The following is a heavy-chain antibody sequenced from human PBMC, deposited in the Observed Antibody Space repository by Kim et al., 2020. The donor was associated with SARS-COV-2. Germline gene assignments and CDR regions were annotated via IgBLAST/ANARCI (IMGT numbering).Heavy chain of an antibody. CDR3: ARVIWGSYRYTDS. V-gene: IGHV7-4-1*02. D-gene: IGHD3-16*02. J-gene: IGHJ4*02. Sequence: YAQAFTGRFVCSVDTSVSTTYLQISSLKAEDTALYYCARVIWGSYRYTDSWGQGTLVTVSS.